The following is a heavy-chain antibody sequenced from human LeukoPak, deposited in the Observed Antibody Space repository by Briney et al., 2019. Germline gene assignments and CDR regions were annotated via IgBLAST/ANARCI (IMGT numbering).Heavy chain of an antibody. D-gene: IGHD3-3*01. J-gene: IGHJ4*02. CDR2: IYYSGST. V-gene: IGHV4-39*01. Sequence: SETLSLTCTVSGGSISSSSYYWGWIRQPPGKGLEWIGSIYYSGSTYYNPSLKSRVTISVDTSKNQFSLKLSSVTAADTAVYYCASLYDFWSGQYFDYWGQGTLVTVSS. CDR1: GGSISSSSYY. CDR3: ASLYDFWSGQYFDY.